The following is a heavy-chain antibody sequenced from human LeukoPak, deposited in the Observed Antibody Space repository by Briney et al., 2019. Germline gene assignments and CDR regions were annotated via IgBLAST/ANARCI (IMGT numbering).Heavy chain of an antibody. CDR1: GFTLSSYS. D-gene: IGHD3-10*01. CDR2: ISSSGSTI. CDR3: ARDMVRGVNYYYYYMDV. J-gene: IGHJ6*03. V-gene: IGHV3-48*04. Sequence: GGSLRLSCAASGFTLSSYSMNWVRQAPGKGLEWVSYISSSGSTIYYADSVKGRFTISRDNAKNSLYLQMNSLRAEDTAVYYCARDMVRGVNYYYYYMDVWGKGTTVTISS.